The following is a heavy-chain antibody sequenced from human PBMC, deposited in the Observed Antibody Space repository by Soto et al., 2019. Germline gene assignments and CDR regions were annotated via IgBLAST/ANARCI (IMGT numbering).Heavy chain of an antibody. V-gene: IGHV1-3*01. CDR3: ARATPGYYGSGITFDY. Sequence: QVQLVQSGAEVKKPGASVKVSCKASGYTFTSYAMHWVRQAPGQRLEWMGWINAGNGNTKYSQKLQGRVTITRDTSASTAYMELSSLRSEDTAVYYCARATPGYYGSGITFDYWGQGTLVTVSS. D-gene: IGHD3-10*01. CDR2: INAGNGNT. J-gene: IGHJ4*02. CDR1: GYTFTSYA.